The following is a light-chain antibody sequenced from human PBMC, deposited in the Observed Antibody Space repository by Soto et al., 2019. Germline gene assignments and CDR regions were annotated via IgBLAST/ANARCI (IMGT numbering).Light chain of an antibody. V-gene: IGKV1-33*01. CDR3: QQYYNLPIT. CDR1: QDISNH. CDR2: DAS. J-gene: IGKJ5*01. Sequence: DIQITQSPSSLSSSILERVTITCQASQDISNHLNWYQQKPGKAPKLLIYDASNLETGVPSRFSGSGSGTDFTVTISSLQPEDFATYSCQQYYNLPITFGQGTRLEIK.